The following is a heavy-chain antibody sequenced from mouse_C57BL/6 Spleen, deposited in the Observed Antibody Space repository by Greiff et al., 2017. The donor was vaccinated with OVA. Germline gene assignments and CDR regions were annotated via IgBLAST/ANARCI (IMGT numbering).Heavy chain of an antibody. J-gene: IGHJ4*01. V-gene: IGHV5-9*04. D-gene: IGHD2-5*01. CDR2: ISGGGGNT. CDR3: ARQDYSNSYYAMDY. CDR1: GFTFSSYT. Sequence: EVKVVESGGGLVKPGGSLKLSCAASGFTFSSYTMSWVRQTPEKRLEWVATISGGGGNTYYPDSVKGRFTISRDHAKNTLYLQMSSLRSEDTSVYYCARQDYSNSYYAMDYWGQGTSVTVSS.